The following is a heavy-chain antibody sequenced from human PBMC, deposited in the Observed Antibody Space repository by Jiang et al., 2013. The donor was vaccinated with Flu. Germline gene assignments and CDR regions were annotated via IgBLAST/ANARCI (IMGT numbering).Heavy chain of an antibody. V-gene: IGHV3-30-3*01. CDR2: ISYDGSNK. D-gene: IGHD3-10*01. J-gene: IGHJ3*02. CDR1: GFTFSSYA. CDR3: ARKGSPGVFLGSGAFDI. Sequence: QLLESGGGVVQPGRSLRLSCAASGFTFSSYAMHWVRQAPGKGLEWVAVISYDGSNKYYADSVKGRFTXSRDNSKNTLYLQMNSLRAEDTAVYYCARKGSPGVFLGSGAFDIWGQGTMVTVSS.